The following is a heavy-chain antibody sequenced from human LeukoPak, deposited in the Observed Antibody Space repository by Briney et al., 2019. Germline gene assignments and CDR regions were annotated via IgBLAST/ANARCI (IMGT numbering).Heavy chain of an antibody. J-gene: IGHJ4*02. CDR3: TKDTRGGYDSSGSFIN. Sequence: ASVKVSCKASGYTFTSYDINWVRQATGQGLEWMGWMNPNSGNTGYAQKFQGRVTMTRNTSISTAYMELSSLRAEDTALYYCTKDTRGGYDSSGSFINWGQGTLVTVSS. V-gene: IGHV1-8*01. CDR1: GYTFTSYD. D-gene: IGHD3-22*01. CDR2: MNPNSGNT.